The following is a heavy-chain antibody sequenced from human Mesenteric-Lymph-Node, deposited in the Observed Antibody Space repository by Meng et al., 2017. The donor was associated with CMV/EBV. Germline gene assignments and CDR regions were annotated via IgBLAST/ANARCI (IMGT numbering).Heavy chain of an antibody. CDR2: IGTAGDT. Sequence: GGSLRLSCAASGFTFSSYDMHWVRQATGKGLEWVSAIGTAGDTYYPGSVKGRFTISRENAKNSLYLQMNSLRAGDTAVYYCASLHSNYYYYYGMDVWGQGTTVTVSS. CDR3: ASLHSNYYYYYGMDV. J-gene: IGHJ6*02. CDR1: GFTFSSYD. V-gene: IGHV3-13*01. D-gene: IGHD4-11*01.